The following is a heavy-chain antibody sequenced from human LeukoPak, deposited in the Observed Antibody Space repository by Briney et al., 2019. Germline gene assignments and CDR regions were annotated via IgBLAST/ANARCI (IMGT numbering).Heavy chain of an antibody. CDR2: FDVEDGEI. CDR1: GYTLTQLS. Sequence: GASVKVSCKVSGYTLTQLSVHWVRQAPGKGLEWMGGFDVEDGEIIYAQKFQGRVTMTEDTSTGTAYMELSSLRSEDTAVYYCATNRPIMILRVVIMSSLDIWGQGTMVTVSS. CDR3: ATNRPIMILRVVIMSSLDI. V-gene: IGHV1-24*01. J-gene: IGHJ3*02. D-gene: IGHD3-3*01.